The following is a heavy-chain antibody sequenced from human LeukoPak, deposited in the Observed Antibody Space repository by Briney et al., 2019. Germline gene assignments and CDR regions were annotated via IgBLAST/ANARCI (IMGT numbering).Heavy chain of an antibody. CDR3: ARCPYDYGDFGFDY. J-gene: IGHJ4*02. CDR2: IYYSGST. D-gene: IGHD4-17*01. V-gene: IGHV4-39*01. CDR1: GGSISNSSYY. Sequence: PSETLSLTCTVSGGSISNSSYYWGWIRQPPGKGLEWIGSIYYSGSTYYNPSLKSRVTISVDTSKNQFSLKLSSVTAADTAVYYCARCPYDYGDFGFDYWGQGTLVTVSS.